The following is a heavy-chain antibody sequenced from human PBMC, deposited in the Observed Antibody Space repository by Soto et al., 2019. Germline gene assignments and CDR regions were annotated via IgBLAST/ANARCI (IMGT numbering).Heavy chain of an antibody. CDR2: IWYDGSNK. V-gene: IGHV3-33*01. D-gene: IGHD6-19*01. CDR1: GFTFSSYG. CDR3: AREGSSGCNDY. J-gene: IGHJ4*02. Sequence: QVQLVESGGGVVQPGRSLRLSCAASGFTFSSYGMHWVRQAPGKGLEWVAVIWYDGSNKYYADSVKGRFTISRDNSKNTLNLQMNSLRAEDTAVYYCAREGSSGCNDYWGQGTLVTVSS.